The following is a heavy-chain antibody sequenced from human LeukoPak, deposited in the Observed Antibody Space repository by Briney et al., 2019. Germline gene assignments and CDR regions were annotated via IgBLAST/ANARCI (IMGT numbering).Heavy chain of an antibody. J-gene: IGHJ3*02. V-gene: IGHV1-69*13. CDR3: ARQVSPAHDAFDI. Sequence: SVKVSCKASGGTFSSYAISWVRQAPGQGLEWMGGIIPIFGTANYAQKFQGRVTITADESTSTAYMELSSLRSEDTAVYYCARQVSPAHDAFDIWGQGTMVTVSS. CDR2: IIPIFGTA. CDR1: GGTFSSYA.